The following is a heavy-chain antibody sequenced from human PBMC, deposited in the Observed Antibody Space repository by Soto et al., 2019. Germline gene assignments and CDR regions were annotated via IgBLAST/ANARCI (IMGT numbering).Heavy chain of an antibody. CDR3: AKDLGESCSYGRYYYHYGMYF. J-gene: IGHJ6*02. CDR1: GFTFSSYS. CDR2: ISSSSSYI. D-gene: IGHD2-15*01. Sequence: PGGSLRLSCAASGFTFSSYSMNWVRQAPGKGLEWVSSISSSSSYIYYADSVKGRFTISRDNAKNTLYLQMNSLRAEDTAVYYCAKDLGESCSYGRYYYHYGMYFWGQGSTVPVSS. V-gene: IGHV3-21*04.